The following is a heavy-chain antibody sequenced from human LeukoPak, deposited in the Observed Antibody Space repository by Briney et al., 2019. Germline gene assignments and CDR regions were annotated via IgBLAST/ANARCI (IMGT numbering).Heavy chain of an antibody. CDR2: IWYDGSNK. J-gene: IGHJ3*02. V-gene: IGHV3-33*01. D-gene: IGHD6-19*01. CDR1: GFTFSSYG. Sequence: PGRSLRLSCAASGFTFSSYGMHWVRLAPGKGLEWVAVIWYDGSNKYYADSVKGRFTISRDNSKNTLYLQMNSLRAKDTAVYYCARGAVAVYAFDIWGQGTMVTVSS. CDR3: ARGAVAVYAFDI.